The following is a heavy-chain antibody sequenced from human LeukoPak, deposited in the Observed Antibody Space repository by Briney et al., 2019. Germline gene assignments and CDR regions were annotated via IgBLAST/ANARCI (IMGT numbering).Heavy chain of an antibody. CDR2: ISDYNGNT. V-gene: IGHV1-18*01. D-gene: IGHD3-22*01. CDR3: ARRGYYDSRGYGSYFDY. CDR1: GGTFSSYG. Sequence: ASVKVSCKASGGTFSSYGISWVRQAPGQGLEWMGWISDYNGNTNYAQNLQGRVSMTTDTSTSTVYMELRSLRSDDTAVYYCARRGYYDSRGYGSYFDYWGQGTLVTVSS. J-gene: IGHJ4*02.